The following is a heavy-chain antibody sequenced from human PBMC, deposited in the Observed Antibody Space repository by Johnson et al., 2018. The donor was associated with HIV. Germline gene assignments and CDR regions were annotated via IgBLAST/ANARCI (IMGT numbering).Heavy chain of an antibody. D-gene: IGHD3-10*01. Sequence: VQLVESGGGLVQPGRSLRLSCAASGFTFDDYAMHWVRQAPGKGLEWVSGISWNSGSIGYADSVKGRFTISRDNAKNSLYLQMNSLRAEDTAVYYCARRWKVRGLLGLRWAMWG. CDR2: ISWNSGSI. CDR3: ARRWKVRGLLGLRWAM. CDR1: GFTFDDYA. J-gene: IGHJ1*01. V-gene: IGHV3-9*01.